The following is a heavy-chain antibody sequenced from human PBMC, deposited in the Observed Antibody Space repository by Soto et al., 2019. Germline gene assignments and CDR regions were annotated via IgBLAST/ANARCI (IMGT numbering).Heavy chain of an antibody. D-gene: IGHD2-21*02. CDR3: AGDGTYGGNSVGAFAI. V-gene: IGHV1-69*08. J-gene: IGHJ3*02. CDR2: IIPILGIA. Sequence: QVQLVQSGAEVKKPGSSVKVSCKASGGTFSSYTISWVRQAPGQGLEWMGRIIPILGIANYAQKFQGRVTITADKSTSTAYMELSSLRSDDTAVYYCAGDGTYGGNSVGAFAIWGQGTMVTVSS. CDR1: GGTFSSYT.